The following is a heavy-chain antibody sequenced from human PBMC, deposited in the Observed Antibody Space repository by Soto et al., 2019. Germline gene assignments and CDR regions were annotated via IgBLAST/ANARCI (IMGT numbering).Heavy chain of an antibody. J-gene: IGHJ3*02. V-gene: IGHV4-59*01. Sequence: SETRSLKSTDRNGSIRVYYGSCTRQPPGKRLEWIGYIDYYGSTNYNPSLKSRVTISVDTSKKQFSLNLGSVTAADTAIYYCARYFDWPSGFDIWVQGTMVT. D-gene: IGHD3-9*01. CDR2: IDYYGST. CDR1: NGSIRVYY. CDR3: ARYFDWPSGFDI.